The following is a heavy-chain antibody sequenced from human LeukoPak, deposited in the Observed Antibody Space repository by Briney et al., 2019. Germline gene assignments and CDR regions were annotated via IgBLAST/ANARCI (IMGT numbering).Heavy chain of an antibody. CDR2: IRYDGSNK. Sequence: PGGSLRLSCAASGFTFSSYGMHWVRQAPGKGLEWVAFIRYDGSNKYYADSVKGRFTISRDNSKNTLYLQMNSLRAEDTAVYYCAKDRKITIFGVVIPDAFDIWGQGTMVTVSS. D-gene: IGHD3-3*01. J-gene: IGHJ3*02. V-gene: IGHV3-30*02. CDR1: GFTFSSYG. CDR3: AKDRKITIFGVVIPDAFDI.